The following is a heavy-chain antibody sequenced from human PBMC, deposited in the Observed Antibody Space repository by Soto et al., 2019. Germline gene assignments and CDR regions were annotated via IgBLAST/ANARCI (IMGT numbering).Heavy chain of an antibody. J-gene: IGHJ5*02. V-gene: IGHV3-23*01. CDR2: ISGSGGST. D-gene: IGHD6-6*01. Sequence: GGSLRLSCAASGFTFSSYAMSWVRQAPGKGLELFSAISGSGGSTYYADSVKGRFTISRDNSKNALYLQMNSLRAEDTSVYYCAKDSYSSSSPDWFDPWGQGTLVTVSS. CDR1: GFTFSSYA. CDR3: AKDSYSSSSPDWFDP.